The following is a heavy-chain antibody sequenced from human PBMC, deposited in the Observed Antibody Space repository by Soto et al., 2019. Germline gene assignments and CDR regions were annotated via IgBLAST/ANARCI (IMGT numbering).Heavy chain of an antibody. Sequence: PSETLSLTCAVSGVSVGSDAYYWSWIRQHPGKGLEWVGFVSHRGNTYYNPSLKSRLTLSVDMSRNQFFLHLTSVTAADTAVYFCARYTFTAAWSKFDYWGQGTLVTVSS. CDR3: ARYTFTAAWSKFDY. V-gene: IGHV4-31*11. CDR1: GVSVGSDAYY. D-gene: IGHD2-2*02. J-gene: IGHJ4*02. CDR2: VSHRGNT.